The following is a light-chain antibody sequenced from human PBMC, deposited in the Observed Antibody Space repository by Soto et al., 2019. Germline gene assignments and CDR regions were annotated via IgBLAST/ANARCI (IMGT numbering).Light chain of an antibody. CDR2: LSS. CDR3: QQYYSSPFT. J-gene: IGKJ3*01. Sequence: DVVITQSPDSLAVSLGERATINCKSSQSVLHSSNSKNYLAWYQQKPGQPHKLLIYLSSTREIGVPGRFGGSGSATDFPLTISILQAEDVAVYFSQQYYSSPFTFGPGTRVDI. V-gene: IGKV4-1*01. CDR1: QSVLHSSNSKNY.